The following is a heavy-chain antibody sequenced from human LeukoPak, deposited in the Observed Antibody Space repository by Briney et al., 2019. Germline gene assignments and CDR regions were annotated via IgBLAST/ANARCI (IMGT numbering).Heavy chain of an antibody. J-gene: IGHJ6*02. V-gene: IGHV3-33*01. D-gene: IGHD6-19*01. CDR2: IWYDGSNK. CDR3: AREESIAVAGSYYYYGMDV. CDR1: GFTFSSYG. Sequence: GGSLRLSCAASGFTFSSYGMHWVRQAPGKGVEWVAVIWYDGSNKYYADSVKCRFTISRDNSKNTLYLQMNSLRAEDTAVYYCAREESIAVAGSYYYYGMDVWGQGTTVTVSS.